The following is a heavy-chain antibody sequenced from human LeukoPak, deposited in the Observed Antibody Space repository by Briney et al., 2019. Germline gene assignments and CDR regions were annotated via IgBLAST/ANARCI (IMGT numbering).Heavy chain of an antibody. Sequence: SETLSLTCAVYGGSFSGYYWTWIRQSPGKGLEWIGDINHSGRTNYNPSLNSRGTISADTSKTQFSLKMTSMTAADTAVYYCVRSVKLVLITYHHYYMDVWGKGTTVTVSS. CDR3: VRSVKLVLITYHHYYMDV. CDR2: INHSGRT. J-gene: IGHJ6*03. D-gene: IGHD4/OR15-4a*01. CDR1: GGSFSGYY. V-gene: IGHV4-34*01.